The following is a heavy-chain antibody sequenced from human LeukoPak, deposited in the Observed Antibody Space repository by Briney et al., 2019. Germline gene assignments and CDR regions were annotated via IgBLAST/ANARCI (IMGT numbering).Heavy chain of an antibody. CDR2: ISGSGGST. D-gene: IGHD3-3*01. CDR3: ATQLRFLEWSALTPGDY. V-gene: IGHV3-23*01. Sequence: PGGSLRLSCAASGSTFSSYAMSWVRQAPGKGLEWVSAISGSGGSTYYADSVKGRFTISRDNSKNTLYVQMNSLRAEDTAVYYCATQLRFLEWSALTPGDYWGQGTLVTVSS. J-gene: IGHJ4*02. CDR1: GSTFSSYA.